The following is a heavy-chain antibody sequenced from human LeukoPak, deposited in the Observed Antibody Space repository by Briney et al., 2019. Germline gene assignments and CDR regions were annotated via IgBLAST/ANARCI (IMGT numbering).Heavy chain of an antibody. D-gene: IGHD1-26*01. CDR3: ARATGSYYSLGY. CDR2: INSDGSST. Sequence: PGGSPRLSCAASGFTFSSYWMHWVRQAPGKGLVWVSRINSDGSSTSYADSVKGRFTVSRDNAKNTLYLQMNSLRAEDTAVYYCARATGSYYSLGYWGQGTLVTVSS. J-gene: IGHJ4*02. V-gene: IGHV3-74*01. CDR1: GFTFSSYW.